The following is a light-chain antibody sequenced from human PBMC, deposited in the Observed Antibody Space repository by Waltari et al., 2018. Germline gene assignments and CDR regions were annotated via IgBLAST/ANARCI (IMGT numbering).Light chain of an antibody. Sequence: ELVLTQSPATLSLSPGERATLSCRASQSVINYLAWYQQKPGQAPRLLIYDAFKRATGIPDRFSGSGSGTDFTLTISSLEPEDFAVYYCQQRGNWPLTFGGGTKVEIK. J-gene: IGKJ4*01. CDR2: DAF. CDR3: QQRGNWPLT. CDR1: QSVINY. V-gene: IGKV3-11*01.